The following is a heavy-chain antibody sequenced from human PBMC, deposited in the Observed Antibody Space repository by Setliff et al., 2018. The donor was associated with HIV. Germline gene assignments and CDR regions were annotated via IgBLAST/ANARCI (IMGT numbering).Heavy chain of an antibody. D-gene: IGHD4-17*01. CDR3: ARATEADADYGDLNDAFDI. V-gene: IGHV1-69*06. Sequence: SVKVSCKASGGTFSRYAISWVRQAPGQGLEWMGRIIPVFGAENYAQKFQGKVTITADKSTSTAYMELRSPRSEDTAMYFCARATEADADYGDLNDAFDIWGQGTLVTVSS. CDR1: GGTFSRYA. J-gene: IGHJ3*02. CDR2: IIPVFGAE.